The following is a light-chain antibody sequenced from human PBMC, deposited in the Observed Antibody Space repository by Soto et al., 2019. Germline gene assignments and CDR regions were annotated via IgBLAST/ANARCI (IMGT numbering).Light chain of an antibody. Sequence: DIQMTQSRSSLSASVGDRVTITCRASQSISTYLNWYQQKPGKAPKLLIYAASSLQSGVPSRFRGSGSGTDFTLTISSLQPEDFATYNCQQSYSTLFTFGPGTKVDIK. CDR1: QSISTY. CDR2: AAS. J-gene: IGKJ3*01. CDR3: QQSYSTLFT. V-gene: IGKV1-39*01.